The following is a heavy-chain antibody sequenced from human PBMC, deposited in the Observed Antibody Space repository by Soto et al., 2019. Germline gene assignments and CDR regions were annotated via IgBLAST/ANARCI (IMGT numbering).Heavy chain of an antibody. CDR3: AREEPTIEDTAMVPLFDY. V-gene: IGHV1-18*01. CDR1: GYTFTSYG. Sequence: SVKVSCKASGYTFTSYGISWVRQAPGQGLEWMGWISAYNGNTNYAQKLQGRVTMTTDTSTSTAYMELRSLRSDDTAVYYCAREEPTIEDTAMVPLFDYWGQGTLVTVSS. J-gene: IGHJ4*02. CDR2: ISAYNGNT. D-gene: IGHD5-18*01.